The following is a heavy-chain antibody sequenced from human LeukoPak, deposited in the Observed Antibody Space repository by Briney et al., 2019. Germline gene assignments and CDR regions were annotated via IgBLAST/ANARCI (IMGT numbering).Heavy chain of an antibody. CDR2: IGTSGSYI. D-gene: IGHD2/OR15-2a*01. J-gene: IGHJ4*02. CDR3: TRKGSQWDFLVDY. V-gene: IGHV3-21*01. Sequence: GGSLRLSCAASGFTFSSYEMNWVRQAPGKGLEWVSSIGTSGSYIYYTDSVKGRFTISRDNSENSLYLQMDSLTAEDTAVYFCTRKGSQWDFLVDYWGQGTRVAVSP. CDR1: GFTFSSYE.